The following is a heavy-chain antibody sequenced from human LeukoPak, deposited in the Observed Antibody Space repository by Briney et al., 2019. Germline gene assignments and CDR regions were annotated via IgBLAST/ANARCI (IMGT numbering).Heavy chain of an antibody. CDR1: GFTFSDYY. V-gene: IGHV3-11*06. D-gene: IGHD3-10*01. CDR3: PRGSRGADY. CDR2: ISSSSSYT. Sequence: GGSLRLSCAASGFTFSDYYMSWIRQAPGKGLEWVSHISSSSSYTNYADSVKGRFTLSRDNAKNSLYLQMNSLRAENTAVYYCPRGSRGADYWGQGTLVTVSS. J-gene: IGHJ4*02.